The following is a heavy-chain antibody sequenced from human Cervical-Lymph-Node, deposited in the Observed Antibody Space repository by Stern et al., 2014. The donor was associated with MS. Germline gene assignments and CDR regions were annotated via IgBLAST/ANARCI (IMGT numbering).Heavy chain of an antibody. Sequence: QLQLQESGPGLVKPSETLSLTCTVSGDSISSTTNYWGWIRQPPGKGLEWIGSIYYSGTTFYNPSLKSRLTLSLDKSKSQLSLKVNSVTAADTAVYFCARHQIRSGRLGWFDPWGQGTLVTVSS. J-gene: IGHJ5*02. D-gene: IGHD3-16*01. CDR1: GDSISSTTNY. CDR3: ARHQIRSGRLGWFDP. V-gene: IGHV4-39*01. CDR2: IYYSGTT.